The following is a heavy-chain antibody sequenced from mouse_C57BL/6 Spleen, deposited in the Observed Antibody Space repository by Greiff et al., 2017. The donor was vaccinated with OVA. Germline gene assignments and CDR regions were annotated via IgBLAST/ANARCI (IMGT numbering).Heavy chain of an antibody. Sequence: QVQLQQSGAELVKPGASVKISCKASGYTFTDYYINWVKQRPGQGLEWIGKIGPGSGSTYYNEKFKGKATLTADKSSSTAHRQLSSLTSEDSAVYFCARGGNYYGTSYAMDYWGQGTSVTVSS. CDR2: IGPGSGST. J-gene: IGHJ4*01. CDR1: GYTFTDYY. V-gene: IGHV1-77*01. D-gene: IGHD2-1*01. CDR3: ARGGNYYGTSYAMDY.